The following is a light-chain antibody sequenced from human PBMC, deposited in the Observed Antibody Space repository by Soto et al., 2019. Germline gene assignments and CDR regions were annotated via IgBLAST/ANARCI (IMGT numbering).Light chain of an antibody. V-gene: IGLV2-14*01. CDR2: EVN. Sequence: QSALTQPASVSGYPGQSITISCTGTSSDIGGYNYVSWYQHHPGKGPKLIIYEVNNRPSGVSDRFSGSKSGNKASLTISNLEAEDESDYYCGSYTSTDTPFVFGTGTQLTVL. J-gene: IGLJ1*01. CDR1: SSDIGGYNY. CDR3: GSYTSTDTPFV.